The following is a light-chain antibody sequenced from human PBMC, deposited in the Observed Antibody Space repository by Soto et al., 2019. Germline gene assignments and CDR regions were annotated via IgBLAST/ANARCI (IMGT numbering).Light chain of an antibody. CDR1: QSVSSY. V-gene: IGKV3-11*01. Sequence: EIVLTQSPATLSLSPXERATLSCKASQSVSSYLAWYQQKPGQPPRLLIYDASNRATGIPARFSGSGSGTDFTLTISSLEPDDFAVYYCQQRADWPITFGQGTRLEIK. J-gene: IGKJ5*01. CDR3: QQRADWPIT. CDR2: DAS.